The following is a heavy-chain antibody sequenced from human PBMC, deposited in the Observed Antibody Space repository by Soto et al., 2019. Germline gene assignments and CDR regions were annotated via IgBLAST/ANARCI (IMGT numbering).Heavy chain of an antibody. V-gene: IGHV4-4*02. CDR3: ARHEGWTGPDQ. D-gene: IGHD2-8*02. Sequence: SETLSLTCAVSGASIGSGGWWSWVRQPPGKGLEWIAEILHDGNTNYSPSLKSRVTISVDKSQNQFSLNVYSVTAADTAVYYCARHEGWTGPDQWGQGTLVTVSS. CDR1: GASIGSGGW. CDR2: ILHDGNT. J-gene: IGHJ5*02.